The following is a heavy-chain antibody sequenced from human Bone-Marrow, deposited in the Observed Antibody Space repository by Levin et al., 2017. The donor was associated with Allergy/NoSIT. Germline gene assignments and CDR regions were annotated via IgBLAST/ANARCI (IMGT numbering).Heavy chain of an antibody. J-gene: IGHJ4*02. Sequence: GSGPTLVKPTQTLTLTCTLSGFSLSSNPVGVGWIRQPPGKALEWLALIYWDDDKRYSPSLRSRLTVIKDTSKTQVVLMMSNMDPADTATYYCVNRLSDHGNWDLGYFDSWGQGILVTVSS. D-gene: IGHD4-17*01. V-gene: IGHV2-5*02. CDR3: VNRLSDHGNWDLGYFDS. CDR1: GFSLSSNPVG. CDR2: IYWDDDK.